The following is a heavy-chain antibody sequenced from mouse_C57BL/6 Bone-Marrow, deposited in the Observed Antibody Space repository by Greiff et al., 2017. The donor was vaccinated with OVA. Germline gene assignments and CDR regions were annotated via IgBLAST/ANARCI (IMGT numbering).Heavy chain of an antibody. J-gene: IGHJ2*01. CDR1: GYTFTSYW. Sequence: VQLQQPGAELVKPGASVKMSCKASGYTFTSYWITWVKQRPGQGLEWIGAIYPGSGSTNYNEKFKSKATLTVDTSSSTAYMQLSSLTSEDSAVYYCARSLYYYGSSYWGQGTTLTVSS. CDR3: ARSLYYYGSSY. V-gene: IGHV1-55*01. D-gene: IGHD1-1*01. CDR2: IYPGSGST.